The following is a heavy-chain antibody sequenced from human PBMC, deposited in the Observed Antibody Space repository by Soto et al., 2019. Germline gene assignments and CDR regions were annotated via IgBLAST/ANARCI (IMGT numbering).Heavy chain of an antibody. CDR3: ARLGGYYQSLDT. CDR1: GGSIDSYY. J-gene: IGHJ5*02. V-gene: IGHV4-59*08. D-gene: IGHD3-22*01. Sequence: PSETLSLTCTVSGGSIDSYYWTWIRQPPGKGLEWIGYVYYTGTTTYSPSLKRRVTITVDTSMNQISLKLRSVTAADTAFYYCARLGGYYQSLDTWGQGTLVTVS. CDR2: VYYTGTT.